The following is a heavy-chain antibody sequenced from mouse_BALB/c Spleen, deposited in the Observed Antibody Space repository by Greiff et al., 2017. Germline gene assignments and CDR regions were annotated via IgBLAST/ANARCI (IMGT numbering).Heavy chain of an antibody. D-gene: IGHD1-1*01. CDR1: GFTFSSYA. V-gene: IGHV5-6-5*01. CDR2: ISSGGST. Sequence: EVQVVESGGGLVKPGGSLKLSCAASGFTFSSYAMSWVRQTPEKRLEWVASISSGGSTYYPDSVKGRFTISRDNARNILYLQMSSLRSEDTAMYYCARGLYGRGYFDYWGQGTTLTVSS. J-gene: IGHJ2*01. CDR3: ARGLYGRGYFDY.